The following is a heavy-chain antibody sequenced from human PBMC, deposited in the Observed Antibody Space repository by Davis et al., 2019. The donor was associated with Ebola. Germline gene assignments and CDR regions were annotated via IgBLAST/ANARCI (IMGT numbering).Heavy chain of an antibody. J-gene: IGHJ4*02. CDR2: ISSSSSYI. D-gene: IGHD6-19*01. Sequence: PGGSLRLSCAASGFTFSSYSMNWVRQAPGKGLEWVSSISSSSSYIYYADSVKGRFTISRDNAKNSLYLQMNSLRAEDTAVYYCASPGYSSGWYFDYWGQGTLVTVSS. CDR1: GFTFSSYS. CDR3: ASPGYSSGWYFDY. V-gene: IGHV3-21*01.